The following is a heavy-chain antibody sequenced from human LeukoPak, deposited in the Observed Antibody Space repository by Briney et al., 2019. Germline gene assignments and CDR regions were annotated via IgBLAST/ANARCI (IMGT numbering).Heavy chain of an antibody. V-gene: IGHV4-34*01. J-gene: IGHJ5*02. CDR2: INHSGYT. CDR3: AIDSSGYYPRA. Sequence: PSETLSLTCGVYGGSFSGYYWSWVRQPPGKGLEWIGEINHSGYTNYNPPLKSRVTISVDTSKNQFSLKLSSVTAADTAVYYCAIDSSGYYPRAWGQGTLVTVSS. CDR1: GGSFSGYY. D-gene: IGHD3-22*01.